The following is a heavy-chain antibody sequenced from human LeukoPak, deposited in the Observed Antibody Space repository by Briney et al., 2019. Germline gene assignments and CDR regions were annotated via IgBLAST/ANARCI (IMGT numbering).Heavy chain of an antibody. Sequence: GGSLRLSCAASGFTFSSYSMNWARQAPGKGLEWISYISTTSSTIYYADSVKGRFTISRDNAKNSLFLQMNSLRVDDSAVYYCARTSTSSSGFSSDWGQGTLVTVSS. V-gene: IGHV3-48*01. CDR2: ISTTSSTI. D-gene: IGHD5-18*01. CDR3: ARTSTSSSGFSSD. CDR1: GFTFSSYS. J-gene: IGHJ4*02.